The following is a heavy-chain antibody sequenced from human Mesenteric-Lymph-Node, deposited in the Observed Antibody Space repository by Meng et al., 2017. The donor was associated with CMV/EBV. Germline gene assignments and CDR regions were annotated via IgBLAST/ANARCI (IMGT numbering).Heavy chain of an antibody. D-gene: IGHD2-21*01. Sequence: GGSLRLSCAASGFTFSSYAMSWVRQAPGKGLEWVSVIYSGGSSTYYADSVKGRFTISRDNSKSTPYLQMNSLRAEDTAVYYCAKVGGDFCFDYWGQGTLVTVSS. V-gene: IGHV3-23*03. CDR1: GFTFSSYA. CDR2: IYSGGSST. CDR3: AKVGGDFCFDY. J-gene: IGHJ4*02.